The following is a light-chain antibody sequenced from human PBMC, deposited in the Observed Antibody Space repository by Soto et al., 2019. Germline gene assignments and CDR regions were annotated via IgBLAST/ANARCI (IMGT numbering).Light chain of an antibody. J-gene: IGLJ7*01. V-gene: IGLV2-23*01. CDR3: CSYAGSSTAV. Sequence: QSVLTQPASVSGSPGQSITISCTGTSSDDGSYNLVSWYQQHPGKAPKLMIYEGSKRPSGVSNRFSGSKSGNTASLTISGLQAEDEADYYCCSYAGSSTAVFGGGTQVTVL. CDR2: EGS. CDR1: SSDDGSYNL.